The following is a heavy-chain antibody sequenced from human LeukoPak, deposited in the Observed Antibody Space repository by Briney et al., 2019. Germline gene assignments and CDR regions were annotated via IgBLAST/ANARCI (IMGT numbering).Heavy chain of an antibody. J-gene: IGHJ4*02. CDR2: IVGNGGST. CDR1: GFTFSSYA. CDR3: AKDGSSSWYKEGYFDY. D-gene: IGHD6-13*01. Sequence: GGSLRLSCVASGFTFSSYAMSRVRRAPGKGLEWVSAIVGNGGSTYYADSVKGRFTISRDNSKNTLYLQMNSLRAEDTAVYYCAKDGSSSWYKEGYFDYWGQGTLVTVSS. V-gene: IGHV3-23*01.